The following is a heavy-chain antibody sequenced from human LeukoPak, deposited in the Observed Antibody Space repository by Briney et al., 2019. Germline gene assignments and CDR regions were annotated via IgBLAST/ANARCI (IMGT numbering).Heavy chain of an antibody. D-gene: IGHD3-22*01. CDR1: GGSISSGSYY. Sequence: SQTLSLTCTVSGGSISSGSYYWSWIRQPAGKGLEWIGRIYTSGSTNYNPSLKSRVTISVDTSKNQFSLKLSSVTAADTAVYYCARSGYYYDSSGHYYNYFDYWGQGTLVTVSS. V-gene: IGHV4-61*02. CDR2: IYTSGST. J-gene: IGHJ4*02. CDR3: ARSGYYYDSSGHYYNYFDY.